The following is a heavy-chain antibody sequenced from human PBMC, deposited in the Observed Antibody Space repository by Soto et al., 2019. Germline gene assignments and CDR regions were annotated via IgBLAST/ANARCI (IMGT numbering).Heavy chain of an antibody. CDR2: ISYDGSNK. Sequence: PGGSLRLSCAASGFTFSSYTMHWVRQAPGKGLEWVAVISYDGSNKYYADSVKGRFTISRDNSKNTLYLQMNSLRAEDTAVYYCARDRGRPDLRDTHYYDSSDLDYGMDVWGQGTTVTGSS. V-gene: IGHV3-30-3*01. D-gene: IGHD3-22*01. CDR1: GFTFSSYT. J-gene: IGHJ6*02. CDR3: ARDRGRPDLRDTHYYDSSDLDYGMDV.